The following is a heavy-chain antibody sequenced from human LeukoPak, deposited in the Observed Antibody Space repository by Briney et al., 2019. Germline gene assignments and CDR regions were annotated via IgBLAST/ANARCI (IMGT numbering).Heavy chain of an antibody. J-gene: IGHJ6*02. CDR2: ISWNSNSI. D-gene: IGHD6-6*01. CDR3: AKASSSSTWDHYYGMDV. V-gene: IGHV3-9*01. CDR1: GFSFDDYA. Sequence: GGSLRLSCAASGFSFDDYAMHWVRQAPGKGLEWVSGISWNSNSIGYADSVKGRFTISRDNAKNSLYLQMNSLRAEDTAQYYCAKASSSSTWDHYYGMDVSGQGTTVT.